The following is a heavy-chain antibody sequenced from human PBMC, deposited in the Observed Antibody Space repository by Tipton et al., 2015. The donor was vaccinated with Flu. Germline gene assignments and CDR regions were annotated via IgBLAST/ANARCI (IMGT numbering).Heavy chain of an antibody. Sequence: SLRLSCAASGFTFSSYSMNWVRQAPGKGLEWVSSISSSSSYIYYADSVKGRFTISRDNAKNSLYLQMNSLRAEDTAVYYCARDSAYYYDSSCYPGEEAFDIWGQGTMVTVSS. V-gene: IGHV3-21*01. CDR1: GFTFSSYS. CDR2: ISSSSSYI. J-gene: IGHJ3*02. D-gene: IGHD3-22*01. CDR3: ARDSAYYYDSSCYPGEEAFDI.